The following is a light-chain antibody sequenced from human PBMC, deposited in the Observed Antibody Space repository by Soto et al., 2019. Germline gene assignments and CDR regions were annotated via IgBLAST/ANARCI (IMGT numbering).Light chain of an antibody. V-gene: IGLV2-14*01. CDR1: SSDVGGYNY. Sequence: QSALTQPASVSGSPGQSITISCTGTSSDVGGYNYVSWYQQHPGKAPKLMIYEVSNLPSGVSNRFSGSKSGNTASLTISGLQAEDEADYYCSSYTSSSNWVFGGGTKVTVL. CDR3: SSYTSSSNWV. J-gene: IGLJ3*02. CDR2: EVS.